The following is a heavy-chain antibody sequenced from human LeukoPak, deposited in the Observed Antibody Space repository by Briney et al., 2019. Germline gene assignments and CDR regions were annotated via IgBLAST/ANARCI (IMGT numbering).Heavy chain of an antibody. J-gene: IGHJ2*01. Sequence: SETLSLTCTVSGGSISRYFWSWIRQPPGKGLEWIGYISYSGSTDYNPSLKSRVTISVDTSKNQFSLKLSSVTAADTAVYYCARGEKAAVCFDRWGRGTLVTVSS. V-gene: IGHV4-59*08. CDR3: ARGEKAAVCFDR. CDR2: ISYSGST. D-gene: IGHD1-14*01. CDR1: GGSISRYF.